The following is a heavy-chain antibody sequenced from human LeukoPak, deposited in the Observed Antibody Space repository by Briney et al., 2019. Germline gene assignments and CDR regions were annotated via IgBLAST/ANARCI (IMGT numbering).Heavy chain of an antibody. CDR1: GFTFSSYW. J-gene: IGHJ5*02. Sequence: GGSLRLSRAASGFTFSSYWMHWVRQAPGKGLVWVSGIRSDESNTKYADSVKGRFTISRDNAKNTLYLQMNSLRGEDTAVYYCARGLSVNWFDPWGQGTLVTVSS. CDR2: IRSDESNT. V-gene: IGHV3-74*03. CDR3: ARGLSVNWFDP.